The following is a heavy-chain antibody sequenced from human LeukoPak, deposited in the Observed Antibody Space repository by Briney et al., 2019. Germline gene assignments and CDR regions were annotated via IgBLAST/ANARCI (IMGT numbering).Heavy chain of an antibody. V-gene: IGHV1-24*01. D-gene: IGHD3-3*01. CDR3: ATDDFWSGHWYY. CDR1: GYTLTELS. CDR2: FDPEDGET. J-gene: IGHJ4*02. Sequence: ASVKVSCKVSGYTLTELSMHWVRQAPGKGLEWMGGFDPEDGETIYAQKFQGRVTMTEDTSTDTAYMELSSLRSEDTAVYYCATDDFWSGHWYYWGQGTLVTVSS.